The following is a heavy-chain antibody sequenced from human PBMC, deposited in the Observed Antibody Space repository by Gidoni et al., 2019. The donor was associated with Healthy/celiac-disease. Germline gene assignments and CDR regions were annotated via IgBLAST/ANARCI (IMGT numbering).Heavy chain of an antibody. D-gene: IGHD7-27*01. CDR3: ARDNWGDLDY. CDR2: ISSSGSTI. J-gene: IGHJ4*02. V-gene: IGHV3-48*03. Sequence: EVLLVESGGGLVQPGGSLRLYCAASGFTFSSYEMNWVRQAPGKGLEWFSYISSSGSTIYYADSGKGRFTISRDNAKNSLYLQMNSLRAEDTAVYYCARDNWGDLDYWGQGTLVTVSS. CDR1: GFTFSSYE.